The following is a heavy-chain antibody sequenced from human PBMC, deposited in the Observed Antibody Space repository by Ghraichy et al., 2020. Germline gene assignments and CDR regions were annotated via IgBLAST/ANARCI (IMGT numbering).Heavy chain of an antibody. D-gene: IGHD3-22*01. J-gene: IGHJ4*02. CDR1: GGSISSSSYY. CDR3: ARRSGPDYYDSSGYYYFDY. V-gene: IGHV4-39*01. Sequence: SETPSLTCTVSGGSISSSSYYWGWIRQPPGKGLEWIGSIYYSGSTYYNPSLKSRVTISVDTSKNQFSLKLSSVTAADTAVYYCARRSGPDYYDSSGYYYFDYWGQGTLVTVSS. CDR2: IYYSGST.